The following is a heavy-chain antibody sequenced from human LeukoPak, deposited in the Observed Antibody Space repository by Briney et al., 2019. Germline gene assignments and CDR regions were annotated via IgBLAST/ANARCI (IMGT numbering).Heavy chain of an antibody. V-gene: IGHV3-30*07. CDR1: GFTFSSYA. CDR3: AKDAPLYYDILTGLDY. CDR2: ISYDGSNK. J-gene: IGHJ4*02. D-gene: IGHD3-9*01. Sequence: GGSLRLSCAASGFTFSSYAMHWVRQAPGKGLEWVAVISYDGSNKYYADSVKGRFTISRDNSKNTLFLQMNSLRAEDTAVYYCAKDAPLYYDILTGLDYWGQGTLVTVSS.